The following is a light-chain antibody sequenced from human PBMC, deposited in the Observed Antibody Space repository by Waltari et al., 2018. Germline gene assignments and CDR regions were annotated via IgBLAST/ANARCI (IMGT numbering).Light chain of an antibody. CDR3: SSKTSSSTVV. CDR1: SSDVGGYNC. J-gene: IGLJ2*01. Sequence: QSALTQPASVSGSPGQSITISCTGTSSDVGGYNCVSWYQHHPGKAPKLLVFDVSNRPSGASNRFSGSKSGNTASLTIVGLQAGDEADYYCSSKTSSSTVVFGGGTKLTVL. CDR2: DVS. V-gene: IGLV2-14*03.